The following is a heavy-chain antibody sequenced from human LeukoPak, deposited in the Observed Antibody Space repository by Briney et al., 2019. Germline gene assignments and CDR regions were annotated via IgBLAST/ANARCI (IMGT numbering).Heavy chain of an antibody. CDR2: VYYSGST. CDR1: GGSISSGGYY. Sequence: SETLSLTCTVSGGSISSGGYYWSWIRQHPGKGLEWIGYVYYSGSTYYNPSLKSRVTISVDTSKNQFSLKLSSVTAADTAVYYCARYHGWPYFDYWGQGTLVTVSS. D-gene: IGHD6-19*01. J-gene: IGHJ4*02. CDR3: ARYHGWPYFDY. V-gene: IGHV4-31*03.